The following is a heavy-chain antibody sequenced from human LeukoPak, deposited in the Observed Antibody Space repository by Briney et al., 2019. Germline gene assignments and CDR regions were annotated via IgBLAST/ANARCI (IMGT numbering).Heavy chain of an antibody. CDR1: GGSISSYY. D-gene: IGHD2-15*01. Sequence: PSETLSLTCTVSGGSISSYYWSWIRQPPGKGLEWIGYIYYSGSTNYNPSLKSRVTISVDTSKNQFSLKLSSVTAADTAVYYCARVVVVAATIWFDPWGQGTLVTVSS. J-gene: IGHJ5*02. CDR3: ARVVVVAATIWFDP. CDR2: IYYSGST. V-gene: IGHV4-59*01.